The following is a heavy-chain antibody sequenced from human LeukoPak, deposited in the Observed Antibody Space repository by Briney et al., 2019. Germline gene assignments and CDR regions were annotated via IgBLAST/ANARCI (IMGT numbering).Heavy chain of an antibody. CDR2: IPYDGSNK. V-gene: IGHV3-30*18. D-gene: IGHD2-15*01. CDR3: AKDSPNCSGGSCYIGWFDP. J-gene: IGHJ5*02. CDR1: GFTFSSYG. Sequence: PGGSLRLSCAASGFTFSSYGMHWVRQAPGKGLEWVAVIPYDGSNKYYADSVKGRFTISRDNSKDTLYLQMNSLRAEDTAVYYCAKDSPNCSGGSCYIGWFDPWGQGTLVTVSS.